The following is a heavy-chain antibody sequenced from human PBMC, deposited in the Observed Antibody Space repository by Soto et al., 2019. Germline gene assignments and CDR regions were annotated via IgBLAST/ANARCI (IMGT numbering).Heavy chain of an antibody. Sequence: QVQLVQSGPEVKKPGSSVKVSCKASAGTSSIYAISWVRQAPGQGLEWMGGIFPIFGTSNYAQKFQGRITITADKSTSTAYMELSSLRSEDTAVYYCASTGCSRNSCYVRWFDYWGQGTRVTVSS. CDR3: ASTGCSRNSCYVRWFDY. J-gene: IGHJ4*02. CDR1: AGTSSIYA. D-gene: IGHD2-2*01. CDR2: IFPIFGTS. V-gene: IGHV1-69*06.